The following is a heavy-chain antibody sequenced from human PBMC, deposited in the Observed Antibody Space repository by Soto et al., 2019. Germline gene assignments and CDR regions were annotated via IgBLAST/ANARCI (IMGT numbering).Heavy chain of an antibody. CDR3: ARVWFGESSWFDP. V-gene: IGHV4-30-2*01. Sequence: SETLSLTCTVSGGSITIGSYCWSWIRQPPGQGLEWIGYICHSGNTYYNPSLKSRVTTSLDRSKNQFSLNLSSVTAADTAVYYCARVWFGESSWFDPWGQGTLVTVSS. CDR2: ICHSGNT. J-gene: IGHJ5*02. D-gene: IGHD3-10*01. CDR1: GGSITIGSYC.